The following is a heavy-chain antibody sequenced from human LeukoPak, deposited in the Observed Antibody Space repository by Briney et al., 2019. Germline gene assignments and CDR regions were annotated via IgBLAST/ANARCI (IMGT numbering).Heavy chain of an antibody. V-gene: IGHV3-21*01. Sequence: GGSLRLSCAASGFTFSSYEMNWVRQAPGKGLEWVSSISSSSSYIYYADSVKGRFTISRDNAKSSLYLQMNSLRAEDTAVYYCARDLAPASGLYYYYYMDVWGKGTTVTVSS. D-gene: IGHD5-12*01. CDR3: ARDLAPASGLYYYYYMDV. CDR2: ISSSSSYI. J-gene: IGHJ6*03. CDR1: GFTFSSYE.